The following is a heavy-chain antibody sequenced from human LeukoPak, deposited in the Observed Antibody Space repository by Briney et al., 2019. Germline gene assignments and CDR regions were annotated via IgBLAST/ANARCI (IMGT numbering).Heavy chain of an antibody. J-gene: IGHJ4*02. CDR1: GGSISSGSYY. CDR3: ARDRHSYGYYFDY. Sequence: SQTLSLTCTVSGGSISSGSYYWSWIRQPDGKGLEWIGRIYTSGSTNYNPSLKSRVTISVDTSKNQFSLKLSSVTAADTAVYYCARDRHSYGYYFDYWGQGTLVTVSS. V-gene: IGHV4-61*02. D-gene: IGHD5-18*01. CDR2: IYTSGST.